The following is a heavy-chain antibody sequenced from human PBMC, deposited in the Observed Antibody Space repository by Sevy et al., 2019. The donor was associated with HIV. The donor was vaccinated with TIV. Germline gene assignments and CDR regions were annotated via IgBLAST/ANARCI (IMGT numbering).Heavy chain of an antibody. Sequence: GGSLRLSCAASGFTFSTYGMHWVRQAPGKGLEWVAVIWFDGSNPYYADSVKGRFTISRDIAKNTLHLQMNSLRVEDTAVYYCARDLEFYDYGDYGPAFMPDYWGQGTLVTVSS. D-gene: IGHD4-17*01. CDR2: IWFDGSNP. V-gene: IGHV3-33*01. J-gene: IGHJ4*02. CDR1: GFTFSTYG. CDR3: ARDLEFYDYGDYGPAFMPDY.